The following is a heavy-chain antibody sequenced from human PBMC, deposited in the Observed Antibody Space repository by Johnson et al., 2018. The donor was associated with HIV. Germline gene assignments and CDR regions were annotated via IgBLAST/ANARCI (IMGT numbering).Heavy chain of an antibody. CDR3: TTDRRWELRDDAFDI. D-gene: IGHD1-26*01. CDR1: GFTFSSYW. CDR2: IKQDGSEK. V-gene: IGHV3-7*05. Sequence: VQLLESGGGVVQPGRSLRLSCAASGFTFSSYWMSWVRQAPGKGLEWVANIKQDGSEKYYVDSVKGRFTISRDNAKNSLYLQMNSLRAEDTAVYYCTTDRRWELRDDAFDIWGQGTMVTVSS. J-gene: IGHJ3*02.